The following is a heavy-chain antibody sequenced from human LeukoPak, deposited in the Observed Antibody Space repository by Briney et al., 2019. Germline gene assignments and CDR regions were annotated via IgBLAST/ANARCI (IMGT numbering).Heavy chain of an antibody. CDR1: GYTFTAYY. Sequence: ASVEVPCKASGYTFTAYYIHWVRQAPGPGLEWMGWINPNSGGTNYAQKIQGRVTMTRDTSINTAYMELSRLRSDDTAVYYCARGERDGDLDSWGRGTLVTVCS. CDR2: INPNSGGT. D-gene: IGHD4-17*01. CDR3: ARGERDGDLDS. V-gene: IGHV1-2*02. J-gene: IGHJ4*02.